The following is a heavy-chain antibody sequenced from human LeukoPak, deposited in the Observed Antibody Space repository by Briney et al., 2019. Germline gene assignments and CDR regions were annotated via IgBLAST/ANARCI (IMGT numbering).Heavy chain of an antibody. V-gene: IGHV4-59*01. Sequence: PSETLSLTCTVSGGSISSYYRSWIRQPPGKGLEWIGYIYNTGEITDYSPSLKSRVTISVDTSKNQFSLRLNSVTTADTAVYYCARMGAIAGASANVDFWGQGTLVTVSS. CDR2: IYNTGEIT. CDR3: ARMGAIAGASANVDF. CDR1: GGSISSYY. D-gene: IGHD4/OR15-4a*01. J-gene: IGHJ4*02.